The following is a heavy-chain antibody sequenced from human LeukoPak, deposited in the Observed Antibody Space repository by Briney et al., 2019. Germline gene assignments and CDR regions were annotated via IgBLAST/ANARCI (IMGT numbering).Heavy chain of an antibody. CDR2: IYYSGTT. D-gene: IGHD3-10*01. CDR1: GGSLNSYY. V-gene: IGHV4-59*08. Sequence: SETLSLTCTVAGGSLNSYYWSWIRQSPGGGREWVAYIYYSGTTTSNPTLKSRATISVDTSKNQFSLRLNSVTAADTAVYYCARHSNNMSGSYPFDCWGQGTLVTVSS. CDR3: ARHSNNMSGSYPFDC. J-gene: IGHJ4*02.